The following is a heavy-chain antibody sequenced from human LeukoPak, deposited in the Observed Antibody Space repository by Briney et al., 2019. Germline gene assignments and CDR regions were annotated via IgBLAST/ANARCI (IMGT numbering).Heavy chain of an antibody. J-gene: IGHJ4*02. Sequence: GGSLRLSCAASGFTFSSYSMNWVRQAPGKGLEWVSTTSTSGSRTYSRDSVKGRFTFSRDNSKSTLFLQMNSLRAEDTAVYYCAKCRSGSDADCYGFDYWGQGTLVTVSS. CDR1: GFTFSSYS. V-gene: IGHV3-23*01. D-gene: IGHD2-21*02. CDR2: TSTSGSRT. CDR3: AKCRSGSDADCYGFDY.